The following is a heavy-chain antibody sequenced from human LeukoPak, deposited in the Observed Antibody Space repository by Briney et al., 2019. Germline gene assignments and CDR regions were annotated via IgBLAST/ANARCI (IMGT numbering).Heavy chain of an antibody. CDR2: FDPEDGET. CDR3: ATDGKVGIAAAGTGLYYGMDV. Sequence: RASVTVSCKVSGYTLTELSMHWVRQAPGKGLEWMGGFDPEDGETIYAQKFQGRVTMTEDTSTDTAYMELSSLRSEDTAVYYCATDGKVGIAAAGTGLYYGMDVWGKGTTVTVSS. V-gene: IGHV1-24*01. J-gene: IGHJ6*04. CDR1: GYTLTELS. D-gene: IGHD6-13*01.